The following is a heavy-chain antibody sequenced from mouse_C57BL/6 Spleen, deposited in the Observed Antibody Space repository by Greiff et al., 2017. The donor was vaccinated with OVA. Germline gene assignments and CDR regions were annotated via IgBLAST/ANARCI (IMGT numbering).Heavy chain of an antibody. V-gene: IGHV1-5*01. D-gene: IGHD1-1*01. CDR3: TIITTVVAPFAY. CDR1: GYTFTSYW. CDR2: IYPGNSDT. Sequence: EVKLEESGTVLARPGASVKLSCKTSGYTFTSYWMHWVKQRPGQGLEWIGAIYPGNSDTSYNQKFQGKAKLTSVTSASTAYMELSSLTNEDSAVYYCTIITTVVAPFAYWGQGTLVTVSA. J-gene: IGHJ3*01.